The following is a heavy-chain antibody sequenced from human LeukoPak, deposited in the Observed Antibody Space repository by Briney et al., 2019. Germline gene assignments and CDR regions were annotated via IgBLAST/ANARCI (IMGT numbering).Heavy chain of an antibody. CDR3: ASLLYGSGSHASYYFDF. V-gene: IGHV3-30*02. CDR1: GFTFNNYG. CDR2: IRYDGSAK. J-gene: IGHJ4*02. D-gene: IGHD3-10*01. Sequence: GGSLRLSCAASGFTFNNYGMHWVRQAPGKGLEWVAFIRYDGSAKWHADSVKGRFTISRDNPRNTLYLQMNSLRPEDTAVYYCASLLYGSGSHASYYFDFWGRGTLVTVSS.